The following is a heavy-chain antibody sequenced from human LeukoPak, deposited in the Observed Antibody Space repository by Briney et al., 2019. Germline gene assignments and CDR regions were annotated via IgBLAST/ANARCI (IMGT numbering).Heavy chain of an antibody. CDR1: GGSFSGYY. V-gene: IGHV4-34*01. J-gene: IGHJ5*02. Sequence: SETLSLTCAVYGGSFSGYYWSWIRQPPGKGLEWIGEINHSGSTNYNPSLKSRVTISVDTSKNQFSLKLSSVTAADTAVYYCARVERWIQFRYWFDPWGQGTLVTVSS. D-gene: IGHD5-18*01. CDR2: INHSGST. CDR3: ARVERWIQFRYWFDP.